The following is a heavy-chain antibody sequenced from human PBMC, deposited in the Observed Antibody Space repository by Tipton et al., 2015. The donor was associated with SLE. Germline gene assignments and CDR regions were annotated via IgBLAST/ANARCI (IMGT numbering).Heavy chain of an antibody. Sequence: TLSLTCVVSDYSISSGYYWGWIRQPPGKGLEWIGSIYHTGDTYYNPSLNNRVTISVETSKNQFSLRLSSVTAADTAVYYCARPLRYFDWTPWLWGQGTLVTVSS. CDR1: DYSISSGYY. CDR2: IYHTGDT. J-gene: IGHJ4*02. V-gene: IGHV4-38-2*01. CDR3: ARPLRYFDWTPWL. D-gene: IGHD3-9*01.